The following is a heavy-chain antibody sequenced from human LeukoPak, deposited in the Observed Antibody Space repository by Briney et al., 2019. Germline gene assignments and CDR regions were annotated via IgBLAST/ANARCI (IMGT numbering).Heavy chain of an antibody. CDR1: GGSISSSSYY. CDR3: ASSIRGYYYGMDV. J-gene: IGHJ6*02. Sequence: SETLSLTCSVSGGSISSSSYYWGWIRQPPGKGLEWIGEINHSGSTNYNPSLKSRVTISVDTSKNQFSLKLSSVTAADTAVYYCASSIRGYYYGMDVWDQGTTVTVSS. CDR2: INHSGST. V-gene: IGHV4-39*07. D-gene: IGHD5-12*01.